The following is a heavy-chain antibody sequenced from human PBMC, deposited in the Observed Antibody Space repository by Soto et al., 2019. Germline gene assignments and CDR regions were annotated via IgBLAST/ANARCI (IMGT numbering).Heavy chain of an antibody. CDR2: IYYSGRT. D-gene: IGHD3-22*01. V-gene: IGHV4-39*02. J-gene: IGHJ5*02. CDR1: GGSISSSIYY. Sequence: SETLSLTCTVSGGSISSSIYYWGWVRQPPGKGREWIGSIYYSGRTYYNPSLKSRVTISVDTSKNQFSLKLSSVTAADTAVYYCARDPLLKGMIVVVSNWFEPWGQGTLVNVSS. CDR3: ARDPLLKGMIVVVSNWFEP.